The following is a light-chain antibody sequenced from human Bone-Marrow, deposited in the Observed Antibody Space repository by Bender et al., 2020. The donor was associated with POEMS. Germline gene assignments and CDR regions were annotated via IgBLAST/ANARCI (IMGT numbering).Light chain of an antibody. CDR1: SSNIGAHA. CDR3: AVWDDSLNGWV. V-gene: IGLV1-44*01. Sequence: QSVLTQPPSASGTPGQRVTISCSGGSSNIGAHAVNLYQHLPGTAPKLLIYSSHRRPSEVPDRFSGSRSGTSASLDISGLQSEDEADYYCAVWDDSLNGWVFGGGTKLTVL. CDR2: SSH. J-gene: IGLJ3*02.